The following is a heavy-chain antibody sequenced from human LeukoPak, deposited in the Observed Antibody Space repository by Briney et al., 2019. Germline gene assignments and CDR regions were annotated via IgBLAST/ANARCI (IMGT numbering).Heavy chain of an antibody. D-gene: IGHD3-16*01. Sequence: PGGSLRLSCAASGFTFSSYAMHWVRQAPGKGLEWVAVISYDGSNKYYADSVKGRFTISRDNSKSTLYLQMNSLRAEDTAVYYCARVGPRFSYYYYMDVWGKGTTVTVSS. CDR3: ARVGPRFSYYYYMDV. CDR2: ISYDGSNK. V-gene: IGHV3-30-3*01. J-gene: IGHJ6*03. CDR1: GFTFSSYA.